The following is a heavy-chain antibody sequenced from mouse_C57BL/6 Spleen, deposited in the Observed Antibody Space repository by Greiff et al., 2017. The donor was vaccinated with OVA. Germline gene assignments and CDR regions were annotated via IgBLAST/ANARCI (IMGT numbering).Heavy chain of an antibody. Sequence: VQLQQSGPVLVKPGASVKISCTASGYAFSSSWMTWVKQTPGKGLEWIGRIYPGDGDTNYNGKVKGKVTLTADKSSSTDYMQLSSLTSEDSAVYFCARAYYSPWYFDVWGTGTTVTVSA. V-gene: IGHV1-82*01. CDR2: IYPGDGDT. CDR3: ARAYYSPWYFDV. J-gene: IGHJ1*03. D-gene: IGHD2-12*01. CDR1: GYAFSSSW.